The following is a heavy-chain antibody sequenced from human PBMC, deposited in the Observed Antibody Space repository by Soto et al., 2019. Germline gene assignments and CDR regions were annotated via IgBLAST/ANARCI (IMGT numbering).Heavy chain of an antibody. J-gene: IGHJ6*02. CDR1: GASITSVGNY. V-gene: IGHV4-31*03. CDR2: ISYSGST. D-gene: IGHD2-8*01. CDR3: ARGSIVLMVYGFVPWSPGYMDV. Sequence: KTSETLSLTCTVTGASITSVGNYWSWIRQHPEKGLEWIGYISYSGSTYYNPSLKSRVIISLETSKNQLSLELSSVTAADTAVYYCARGSIVLMVYGFVPWSPGYMDVWGQGTTVTVSS.